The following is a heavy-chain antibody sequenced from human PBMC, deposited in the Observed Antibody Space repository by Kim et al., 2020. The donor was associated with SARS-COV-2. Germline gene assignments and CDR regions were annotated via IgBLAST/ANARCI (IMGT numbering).Heavy chain of an antibody. Sequence: ADSEKGRFTISRENSKNTLSLQMNSLRAEDTAVYYCAKGTTSTTYSATDYWGQGTLVTVSS. J-gene: IGHJ4*02. V-gene: IGHV3-23*01. CDR3: AKGTTSTTYSATDY. D-gene: IGHD2-2*01.